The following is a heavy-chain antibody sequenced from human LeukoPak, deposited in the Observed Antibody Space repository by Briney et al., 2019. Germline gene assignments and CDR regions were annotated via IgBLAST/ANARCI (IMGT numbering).Heavy chain of an antibody. CDR3: ARIRGYSSSWPFDP. V-gene: IGHV4-59*01. Sequence: SETLSLICSVSGVSIKSSYWSWIRQPPGKGLEWIGYIYYSGSTNYNPSLKSRVTISVDTSKNQFSLKLSSVTAADTAVYYCARIRGYSSSWPFDPWGQGTLVTVSS. CDR1: GVSIKSSY. CDR2: IYYSGST. D-gene: IGHD6-13*01. J-gene: IGHJ5*02.